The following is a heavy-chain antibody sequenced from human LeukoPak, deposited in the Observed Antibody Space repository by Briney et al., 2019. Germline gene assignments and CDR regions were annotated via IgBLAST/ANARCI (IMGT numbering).Heavy chain of an antibody. CDR1: GFTFSSYG. V-gene: IGHV3-30*18. CDR2: ISYDGSNK. CDR3: AKDSNYLGYCSGGSCSPDY. Sequence: GGSLRLSCAASGFTFSSYGMHWVRQAPGKGLEWVAVISYDGSNKYYADSVKGRFTISRDNSKNTLYLQMNSLRAEDTAVYYCAKDSNYLGYCSGGSCSPDYRGQGTLVTVSS. J-gene: IGHJ4*02. D-gene: IGHD2-15*01.